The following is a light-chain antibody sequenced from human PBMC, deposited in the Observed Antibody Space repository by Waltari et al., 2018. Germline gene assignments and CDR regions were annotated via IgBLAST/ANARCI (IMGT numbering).Light chain of an antibody. Sequence: EIVSTQSPATLSLSPGDAATLSCRASQSVSSTYLAWYQQKPGQAPRLLIYGASSRATGIPDRFRGSGSGTDFTLTISRLEPEDFAVYYCQQYGNSQTFGQGTKVEIK. J-gene: IGKJ1*01. CDR3: QQYGNSQT. CDR2: GAS. CDR1: QSVSSTY. V-gene: IGKV3-20*01.